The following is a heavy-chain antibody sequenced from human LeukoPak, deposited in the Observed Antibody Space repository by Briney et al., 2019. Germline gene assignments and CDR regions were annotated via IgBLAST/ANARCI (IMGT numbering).Heavy chain of an antibody. J-gene: IGHJ5*02. Sequence: SETLSLTCAVYGGSFSGYYWSWIRQSPGKGLEWIGEINHSGSTNYNSSLKSRVTISVDTSKNQFSLKLSSVTAADTAVYYCARTYYYDSSGSYGYNWFDPWGRGALVTVSS. CDR3: ARTYYYDSSGSYGYNWFDP. CDR2: INHSGST. D-gene: IGHD3-22*01. V-gene: IGHV4-34*01. CDR1: GGSFSGYY.